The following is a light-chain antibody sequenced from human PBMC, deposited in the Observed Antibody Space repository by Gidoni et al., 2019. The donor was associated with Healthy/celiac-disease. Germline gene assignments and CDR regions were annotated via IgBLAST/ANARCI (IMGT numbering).Light chain of an antibody. Sequence: DIQMTQSPSSLSASVGDRVTITCRASQSISSYLNWYQQKPGKAPKLLIYAASSLQSGVPSRFSGSGSGTDFTLTISSLQPEDFATYYCQQSYSTPRMGFTFGPXTKVDIK. CDR1: QSISSY. CDR3: QQSYSTPRMGFT. J-gene: IGKJ3*01. CDR2: AAS. V-gene: IGKV1-39*01.